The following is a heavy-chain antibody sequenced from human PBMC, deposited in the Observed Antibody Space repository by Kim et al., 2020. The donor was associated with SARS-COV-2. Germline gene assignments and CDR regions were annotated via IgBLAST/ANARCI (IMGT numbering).Heavy chain of an antibody. CDR3: ARDRRTTIFGVVIIPTNWFDP. J-gene: IGHJ5*02. D-gene: IGHD3-3*01. CDR2: INTNTGNP. Sequence: ASVKVSCKASGYTFTSYAMNWVRQAPGQGLEWMGWINTNTGNPTYAQGFTGRVVFSLDTSVSTAYLQISSLKAEDTAVYYCARDRRTTIFGVVIIPTNWFDPWGQGTLVTVSS. CDR1: GYTFTSYA. V-gene: IGHV7-4-1*02.